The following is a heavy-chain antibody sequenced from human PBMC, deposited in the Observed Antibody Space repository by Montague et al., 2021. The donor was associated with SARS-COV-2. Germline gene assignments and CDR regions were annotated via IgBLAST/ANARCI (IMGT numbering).Heavy chain of an antibody. Sequence: SLRLSCATSGFPFRNYAMTWVRQAPGKGLEWVSTISCNGDPDTTYYADSVKGRFTISRDISKNTLYLQMNSLRAEDTAVYYCAKRSGGSYLHYFEYWGQGTLVTVSS. J-gene: IGHJ4*02. CDR2: ISCNGDPDTT. CDR3: AKRSGGSYLHYFEY. CDR1: GFPFRNYA. D-gene: IGHD1-26*01. V-gene: IGHV3-23*01.